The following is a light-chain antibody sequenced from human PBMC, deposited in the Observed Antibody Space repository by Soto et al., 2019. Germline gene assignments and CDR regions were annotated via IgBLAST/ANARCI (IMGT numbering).Light chain of an antibody. J-gene: IGLJ2*01. Sequence: QSVLTQPPSASGSPGQSVAISCTGTSSDIGSYVFVSWYQQHPGKAPKLLIYEVTKRPSGVPDRFSGSKSGNTASLTVSGLQVEDDADYYCSIFAGGNSVIFGGGTKLTVL. CDR1: SSDIGSYVF. CDR3: SIFAGGNSVI. V-gene: IGLV2-8*01. CDR2: EVT.